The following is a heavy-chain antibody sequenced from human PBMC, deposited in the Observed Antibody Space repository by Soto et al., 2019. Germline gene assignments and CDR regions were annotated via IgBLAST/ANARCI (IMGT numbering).Heavy chain of an antibody. CDR2: ISSSSVTI. J-gene: IGHJ6*02. CDR1: GFTFSTYG. Sequence: EVQLVESGGGLVQPGGSLRLSCAASGFTFSTYGLNWVRQAPGKGLEWVSYISSSSVTINYADSVKGRFTISRDNAKNSLYLQMNGLRDEDTAVYYCARDRLGCSGGGCYSGYYGMDVWGQGTTVTVSS. CDR3: ARDRLGCSGGGCYSGYYGMDV. V-gene: IGHV3-48*02. D-gene: IGHD2-15*01.